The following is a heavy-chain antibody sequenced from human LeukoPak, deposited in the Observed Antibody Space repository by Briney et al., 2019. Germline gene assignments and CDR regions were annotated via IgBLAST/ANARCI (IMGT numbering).Heavy chain of an antibody. Sequence: ASVKVSCKASGYTFTSYGISWVRQAPGQGLEWMGWISAYNGNTNYAQKLQGRVTITTDTSTSTAYMELRSLRSDDTAVYYCARVNIVVVPAKNWFDPWGQGTLVTVSS. CDR3: ARVNIVVVPAKNWFDP. CDR2: ISAYNGNT. V-gene: IGHV1-18*04. CDR1: GYTFTSYG. D-gene: IGHD2-2*01. J-gene: IGHJ5*02.